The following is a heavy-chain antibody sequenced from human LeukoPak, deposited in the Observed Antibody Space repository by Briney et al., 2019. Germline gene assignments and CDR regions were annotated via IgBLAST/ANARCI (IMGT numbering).Heavy chain of an antibody. V-gene: IGHV5-10-1*01. CDR3: ARHLYYDILTGYSYYFDY. Sequence: GESLKISCKGSGYSFTSYWISWVRQMPGKGLAWMGRIDPSDSYTNYSPSFQGHVTISADKSISTAYLQWSSLKASDTAMYYCARHLYYDILTGYSYYFDYWGQGTLVTVSS. CDR1: GYSFTSYW. D-gene: IGHD3-9*01. CDR2: IDPSDSYT. J-gene: IGHJ4*02.